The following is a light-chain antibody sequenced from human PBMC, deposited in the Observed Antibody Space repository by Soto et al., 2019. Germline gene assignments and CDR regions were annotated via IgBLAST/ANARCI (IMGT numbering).Light chain of an antibody. V-gene: IGKV1-5*01. J-gene: IGKJ2*01. CDR1: QSISSW. CDR2: DAS. CDR3: QQYNSYPYT. Sequence: DIQMTQSTSTLSASVGDRVTITCRASQSISSWLAWYQQKPEKAPKLLIYDASSLESGVPSRFSGSGSGTEFTLTISSLQPDDFATYYCQQYNSYPYTFGQGTKLEIK.